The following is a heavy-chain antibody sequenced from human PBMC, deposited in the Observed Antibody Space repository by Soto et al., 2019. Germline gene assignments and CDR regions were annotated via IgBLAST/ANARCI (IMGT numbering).Heavy chain of an antibody. J-gene: IGHJ4*02. CDR2: INHSGST. CDR3: ARGRRTTVTIDY. V-gene: IGHV4-34*01. D-gene: IGHD4-17*01. Sequence: QGQLQQWGAGLLKPSETLSLTCAVYGGSFSGYYWSWIRQPPGKGLEWIGEINHSGSTNYNPSLKSRVTISVDTSNNQFSLKLSSVTAADTAVYYCARGRRTTVTIDYWGQGTLVTVSS. CDR1: GGSFSGYY.